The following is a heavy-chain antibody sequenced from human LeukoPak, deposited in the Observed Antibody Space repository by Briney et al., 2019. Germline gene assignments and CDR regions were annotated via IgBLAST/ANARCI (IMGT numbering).Heavy chain of an antibody. V-gene: IGHV1-46*01. CDR1: GYTFTSYY. CDR3: ARATSNGYSSGWYYFDY. Sequence: ASVKVSCKASGYTFTSYYMHWVRQAPGQGLEWMGIINPSGGSTSYAQKFQGGVTMTRDTSTSTVYMELSSLRSEDTAVYYCARATSNGYSSGWYYFDYWGQGTLVTVSS. J-gene: IGHJ4*02. D-gene: IGHD6-19*01. CDR2: INPSGGST.